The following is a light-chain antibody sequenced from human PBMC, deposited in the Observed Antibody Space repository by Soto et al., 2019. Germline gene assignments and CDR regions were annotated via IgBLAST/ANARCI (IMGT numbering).Light chain of an antibody. J-gene: IGLJ3*02. V-gene: IGLV1-44*01. CDR1: SSNLGSYT. Sequence: QSVLTQPPSASGTPGQRVTISCSGSSSNLGSYTLNWYQQVPGTAPKLLIYNNNERPSGVPDRFSVSKSGTSASLAISGLQSKDEAEYHCAAWDDSLNGWVFGGGTKLTVL. CDR3: AAWDDSLNGWV. CDR2: NNN.